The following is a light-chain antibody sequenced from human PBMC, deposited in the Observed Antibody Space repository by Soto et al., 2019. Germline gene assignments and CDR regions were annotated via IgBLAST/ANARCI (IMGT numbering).Light chain of an antibody. Sequence: EIVLTQSPGTLSLSPGERATLSCRASQSVSSSYLAWYQQKPGQAPRLLIYCASSRATGIPDRFRGSGSGTDFTLTISRLEPEDFAVYYCQQYGSSYTFGQGTKLEIK. J-gene: IGKJ2*01. CDR3: QQYGSSYT. CDR1: QSVSSSY. CDR2: CAS. V-gene: IGKV3-20*01.